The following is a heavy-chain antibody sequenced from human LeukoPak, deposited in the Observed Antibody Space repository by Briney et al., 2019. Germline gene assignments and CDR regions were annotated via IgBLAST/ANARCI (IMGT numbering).Heavy chain of an antibody. Sequence: GESLRISCKGSGYSFTSYWISWVRQMPGKGLEWMGRIEPSDSYTNYSPSFQGHVTISADKSISTACLQWSSLKASDTAMYYCARRKGDGSAQYDYWGQGTLVTVSS. CDR2: IEPSDSYT. D-gene: IGHD4-11*01. J-gene: IGHJ4*02. CDR3: ARRKGDGSAQYDY. V-gene: IGHV5-10-1*01. CDR1: GYSFTSYW.